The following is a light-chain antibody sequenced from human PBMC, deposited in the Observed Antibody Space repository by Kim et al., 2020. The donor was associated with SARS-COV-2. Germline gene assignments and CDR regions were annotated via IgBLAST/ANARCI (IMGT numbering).Light chain of an antibody. CDR1: QIVSSY. V-gene: IGKV1-39*01. J-gene: IGKJ1*01. Sequence: DIQMTQSPSSLSASVGDRVTITCRASQIVSSYLNWYQQKPGQAPKLLIYAAINLQGGVPSRFSGSGSGTDFTLAINSLQPEDFAIYYCQQTYNNHPTFGQGTKVDIK. CDR3: QQTYNNHPT. CDR2: AAI.